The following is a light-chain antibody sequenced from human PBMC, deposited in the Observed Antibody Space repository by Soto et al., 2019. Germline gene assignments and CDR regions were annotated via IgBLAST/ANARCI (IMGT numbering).Light chain of an antibody. J-gene: IGLJ1*01. CDR2: GVT. CDR1: RSDVGGYNY. CDR3: SSYTSASTLLYL. V-gene: IGLV2-14*01. Sequence: QSALTQPAYVSGSRGQSITISCTGTRSDVGGYNYVSWYQQHPGIAPKLLIYGVTNRPSGVSTRFSGSKSGNTASLTISGLQAEDEADYHCSSYTSASTLLYLFGTGTKLTVL.